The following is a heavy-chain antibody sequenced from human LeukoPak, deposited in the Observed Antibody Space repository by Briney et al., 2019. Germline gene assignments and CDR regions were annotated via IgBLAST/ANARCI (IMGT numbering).Heavy chain of an antibody. CDR1: GGSISSYY. CDR2: IYYSGST. V-gene: IGHV4-59*01. CDR3: ARVGSSGWFND. Sequence: PSETLSLTCTLSGGSISSYYWRWIRQPPGKGLEWIGYIYYSGSTNYNPSLKSRVTISVDTSKNQISLKLSSVTAADTAVYYCARVGSSGWFNDWGQGTLVTVSS. D-gene: IGHD6-19*01. J-gene: IGHJ4*02.